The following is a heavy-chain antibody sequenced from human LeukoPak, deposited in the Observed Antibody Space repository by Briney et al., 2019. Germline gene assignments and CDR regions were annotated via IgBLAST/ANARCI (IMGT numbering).Heavy chain of an antibody. Sequence: ASVKVSCKASGGTFSSYAISWVRQAPGQGLEWMGGIIPIFGTANYAQKFQGRVTITADESTSTAYMELSSLRSEDTAVYYCARTHSSSRRWYFDLWGRGTLVTVSS. CDR3: ARTHSSSRRWYFDL. CDR2: IIPIFGTA. CDR1: GGTFSSYA. D-gene: IGHD6-13*01. V-gene: IGHV1-69*01. J-gene: IGHJ2*01.